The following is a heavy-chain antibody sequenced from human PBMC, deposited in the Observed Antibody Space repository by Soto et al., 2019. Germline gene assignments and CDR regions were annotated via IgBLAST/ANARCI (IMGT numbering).Heavy chain of an antibody. D-gene: IGHD1-26*01. CDR1: GFTFTNYG. Sequence: QVQLVESGGGVVQPGRSLRLSCAASGFTFTNYGMHWVRQAPGKGLEWVAVVSYHGRDKYYADSVKGRFTISRDDSKNTLYLQLDSLRPEDTAVYFCAKAWGGSLCLESWGQGTLVTVSS. J-gene: IGHJ5*01. CDR3: AKAWGGSLCLES. CDR2: VSYHGRDK. V-gene: IGHV3-30*18.